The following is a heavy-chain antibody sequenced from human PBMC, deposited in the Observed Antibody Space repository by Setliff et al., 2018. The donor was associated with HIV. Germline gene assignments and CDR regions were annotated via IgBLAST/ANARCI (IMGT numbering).Heavy chain of an antibody. V-gene: IGHV3-11*04. D-gene: IGHD2-8*01. CDR3: ARSVRGALYFDF. CDR1: GGSFSGYY. CDR2: ISSSGGSI. Sequence: LSLTCAVYGGSFSGYYWSWIRQAPGKGLEWLSYISSSGGSIYYADSVKGRFTISRDNAKNSLYLQMNSLRGEDTALYYCARSVRGALYFDFWGQGTLVTVSS. J-gene: IGHJ4*02.